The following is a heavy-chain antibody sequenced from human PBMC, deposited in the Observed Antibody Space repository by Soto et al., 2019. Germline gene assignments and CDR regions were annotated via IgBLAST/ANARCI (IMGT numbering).Heavy chain of an antibody. CDR1: GFTFQNYA. J-gene: IGHJ5*02. V-gene: IGHV3-23*01. D-gene: IGHD4-17*01. Sequence: GSLRLSCAASGFTFQNYAMTWARQAPGKGLEWVSSLLRSGSSAYYADSVRGRFTISSDTSANSLYLQMDNLRAEDTAIYYCAKDAISGDGIWLMDSWGQGTVVTVSS. CDR2: LLRSGSSA. CDR3: AKDAISGDGIWLMDS.